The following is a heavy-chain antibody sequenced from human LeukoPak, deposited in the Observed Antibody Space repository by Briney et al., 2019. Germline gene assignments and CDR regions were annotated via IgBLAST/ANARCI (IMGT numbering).Heavy chain of an antibody. D-gene: IGHD6-13*01. CDR3: ARDMGQQLRLFDY. CDR1: GGSISSSNW. CDR2: IYHSGST. J-gene: IGHJ4*02. V-gene: IGHV4-4*02. Sequence: PSETLSLTCAVSGGSISSSNWWSWVRQPPGKGLEWIGEIYHSGSTNYNPSLKSRVTISVDKSKNQFSLKLSSVTAADTAVYYCARDMGQQLRLFDYWGQGTLVTVSS.